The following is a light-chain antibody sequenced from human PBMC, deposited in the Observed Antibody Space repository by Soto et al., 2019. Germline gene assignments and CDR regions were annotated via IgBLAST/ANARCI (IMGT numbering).Light chain of an antibody. CDR2: GAS. CDR3: QKYNNAPRT. Sequence: DIQMTQSPSSLSASVGDRVTITCRASQGISNYLAWYQHKPGTVPKLLIYGASTLQSGVPSRFSGSGSGTDFTLTISSLQPEDVATYYCQKYNNAPRTFGLGTKVEIK. CDR1: QGISNY. V-gene: IGKV1-27*01. J-gene: IGKJ1*01.